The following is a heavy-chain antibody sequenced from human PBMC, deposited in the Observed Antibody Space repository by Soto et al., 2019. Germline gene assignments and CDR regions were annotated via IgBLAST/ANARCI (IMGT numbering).Heavy chain of an antibody. CDR3: ATPPPYCTNGVCLGQYYGMDV. CDR1: GYTLTELS. Sequence: ASVKVSCKVSGYTLTELSMHWVRQAPGKGLEWMGGFDPEDGETIYAQKFQGRVTMTEDTSTDTAYMELSSLRSEDTAVYYCATPPPYCTNGVCLGQYYGMDVWGQGTTVTVSS. J-gene: IGHJ6*02. CDR2: FDPEDGET. V-gene: IGHV1-24*01. D-gene: IGHD2-8*01.